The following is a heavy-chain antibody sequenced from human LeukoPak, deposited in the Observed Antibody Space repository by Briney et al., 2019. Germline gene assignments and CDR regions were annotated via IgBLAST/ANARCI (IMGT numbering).Heavy chain of an antibody. Sequence: GGSLRLSCAASGFTFSSYAMSWVRQAPGKGLEWVSAISGSGGSTYYADSVKGRFTISRDNSKNTLYLQMNSLRAEDTAVYYCARDTFGGPEAFDIWGQGTMVTVSS. CDR3: ARDTFGGPEAFDI. V-gene: IGHV3-23*01. D-gene: IGHD3-16*01. CDR1: GFTFSSYA. J-gene: IGHJ3*02. CDR2: ISGSGGST.